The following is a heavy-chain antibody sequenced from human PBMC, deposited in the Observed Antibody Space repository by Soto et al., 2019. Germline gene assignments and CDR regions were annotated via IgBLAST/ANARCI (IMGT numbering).Heavy chain of an antibody. CDR2: IYYSGST. J-gene: IGHJ4*02. Sequence: QVQLQESGPGLVKPSQTLSLTCTVSGGSISSGDYYWSWIRQPPGKGLEWIGYIYYSGSTYYNPSLKRRVTISVDTSKNQFSLKLSSVTAADTAVYYCARTPYCSGGSCYSVPHFDYWGQGTLVTVSS. CDR1: GGSISSGDYY. CDR3: ARTPYCSGGSCYSVPHFDY. V-gene: IGHV4-30-4*01. D-gene: IGHD2-15*01.